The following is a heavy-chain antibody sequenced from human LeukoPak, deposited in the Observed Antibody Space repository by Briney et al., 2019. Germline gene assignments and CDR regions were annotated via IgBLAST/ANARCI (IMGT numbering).Heavy chain of an antibody. Sequence: GSLRLSCAASGFTFSSYSMNWVRQAPGKGLEWVSSISSSSSYIYYADSVKGRFTISRDNAKNSLHLQMNSLRAEDTAVYYCARGHKYSNSNWFDPWGQGTLVTVSS. V-gene: IGHV3-21*01. CDR2: ISSSSSYI. J-gene: IGHJ5*02. CDR3: ARGHKYSNSNWFDP. CDR1: GFTFSSYS. D-gene: IGHD4-11*01.